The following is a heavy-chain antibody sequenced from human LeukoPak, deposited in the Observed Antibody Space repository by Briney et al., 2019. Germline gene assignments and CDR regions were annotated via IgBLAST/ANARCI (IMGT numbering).Heavy chain of an antibody. J-gene: IGHJ4*02. CDR1: GFTVSANY. CDR3: ARDLSLAV. CDR2: IYSGDGGST. V-gene: IGHV3-66*01. Sequence: GGSLRLSCAASGFTVSANYMSWVRQAPGKGLEWVSVIYSGDGGSTYYADSVKGRFTISRDNSKNTLYLQMNSLRAEDTAVYYCARDLSLAVWGQGTLVTVSS.